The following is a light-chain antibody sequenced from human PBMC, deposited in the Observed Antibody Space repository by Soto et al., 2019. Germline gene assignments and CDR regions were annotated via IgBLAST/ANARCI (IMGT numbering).Light chain of an antibody. CDR1: QSVSSSY. Sequence: EIVLTQSPGTLSLSPGERATLSCRASQSVSSSYLAWYQQRPSQAPRLLIYGASITATGIPDRFSGSGSGTDFTLTISRLEPEDFAVYYCQQYDDSQLTFGGGTKVEIK. CDR2: GAS. V-gene: IGKV3-20*01. J-gene: IGKJ4*01. CDR3: QQYDDSQLT.